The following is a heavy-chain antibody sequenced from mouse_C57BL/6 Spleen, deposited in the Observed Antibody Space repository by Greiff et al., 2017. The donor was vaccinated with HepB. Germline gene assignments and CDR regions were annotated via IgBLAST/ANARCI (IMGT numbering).Heavy chain of an antibody. CDR2: ISYDGSN. V-gene: IGHV3-6*01. J-gene: IGHJ2*01. D-gene: IGHD4-1*01. Sequence: EVQLVESGPGLVKPSQSLSLTCSVTGYSITSGYYWNWIRQFPGNKLEWMGYISYDGSNNYNPSLKNRISITRDTSKNQFFLKLNSVTTEDTATYYCARDVANWYFDYWGQGTTLTVSS. CDR1: GYSITSGYY. CDR3: ARDVANWYFDY.